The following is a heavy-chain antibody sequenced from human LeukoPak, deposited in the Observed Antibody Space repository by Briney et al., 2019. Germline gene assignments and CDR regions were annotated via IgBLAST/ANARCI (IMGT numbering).Heavy chain of an antibody. CDR3: ARDQLYCGGPTCYRTGDDS. V-gene: IGHV3-53*01. Sequence: PGGSLRLSCAASGFTVSSNYMSWVRQAPGKGLEWVSVIYSGGSTYYADSVKGRFTISRDNAKNSLYLQMNSLRAEDTAVYYCARDQLYCGGPTCYRTGDDSWGQGTLVTVSS. D-gene: IGHD2-2*02. CDR2: IYSGGST. J-gene: IGHJ4*02. CDR1: GFTVSSNY.